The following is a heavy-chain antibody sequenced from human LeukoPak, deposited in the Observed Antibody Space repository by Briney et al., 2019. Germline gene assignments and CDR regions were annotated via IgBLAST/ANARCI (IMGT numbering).Heavy chain of an antibody. J-gene: IGHJ4*02. CDR2: ISGSGGST. D-gene: IGHD3-9*01. Sequence: GGSLRLSCAASGFTFSSYGMSWVRQAPGKGLEWVSAISGSGGSTYYADSVKGRFTIPRDNSKNTLYLQMNSLRAEDTAVYYCAKTGDILTGNPFDYWGQGTLVTVSS. V-gene: IGHV3-23*01. CDR3: AKTGDILTGNPFDY. CDR1: GFTFSSYG.